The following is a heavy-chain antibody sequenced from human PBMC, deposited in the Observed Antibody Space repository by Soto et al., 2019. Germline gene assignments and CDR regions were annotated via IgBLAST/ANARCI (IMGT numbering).Heavy chain of an antibody. Sequence: SETLSLTCSVSGGSISSYYWSLIRQPPGKGLEWIGYVYYSGNTNYNPSLKSRVTMSVDTSKNQFSLKLSSVTAADTAVYYCARESGSYDPLDYWGQGTLVTVSS. CDR3: ARESGSYDPLDY. CDR2: VYYSGNT. D-gene: IGHD1-26*01. V-gene: IGHV4-59*01. CDR1: GGSISSYY. J-gene: IGHJ4*02.